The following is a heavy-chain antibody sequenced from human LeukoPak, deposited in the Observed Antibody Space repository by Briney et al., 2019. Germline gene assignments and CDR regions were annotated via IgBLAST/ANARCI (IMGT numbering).Heavy chain of an antibody. CDR1: GFTFSSYA. CDR2: ILYDGSNK. CDR3: ARGRSGYYDFWSGYFYPGATANWFDP. Sequence: PGGSLRLSCAASGFTFSSYAMHWVRQAPGKGLEWVAVILYDGSNKYYADSVKGRFTISRDNSKNTLYLQMNSLRAEDTAVYYCARGRSGYYDFWSGYFYPGATANWFDPWGQGTLVTVSS. J-gene: IGHJ5*02. V-gene: IGHV3-30-3*01. D-gene: IGHD3-3*01.